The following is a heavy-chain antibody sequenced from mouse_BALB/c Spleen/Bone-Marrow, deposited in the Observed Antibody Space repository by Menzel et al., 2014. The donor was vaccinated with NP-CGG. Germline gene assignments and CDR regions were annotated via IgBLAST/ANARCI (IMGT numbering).Heavy chain of an antibody. CDR2: ISSGGSYT. CDR3: ARHYYGSSYHFDY. J-gene: IGHJ2*01. D-gene: IGHD1-1*01. V-gene: IGHV5-9-1*01. CDR1: GSTFSSYA. Sequence: EVMLVESGGGLVKPGGSLKLSCAASGSTFSSYAMSWVRQTPEKRLEWVATISSGGSYTYYPDSVKGRFTISRDNAKNTLYLQMSSLRSEDTAMYYCARHYYGSSYHFDYWGQGTTLTVSS.